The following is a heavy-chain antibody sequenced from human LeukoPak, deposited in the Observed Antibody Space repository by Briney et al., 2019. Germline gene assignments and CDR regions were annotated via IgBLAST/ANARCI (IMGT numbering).Heavy chain of an antibody. J-gene: IGHJ4*02. D-gene: IGHD6-13*01. CDR3: ARSPGIAAAEQYYFDY. V-gene: IGHV4-30-4*01. Sequence: SETLFLTCTVSGGSISSGDYYWSWIRQPPGKGLEWIGYIYYSRSTYYNPSLKSRVTISVDTSKNQFSLKLSSVTAADTAVYYCARSPGIAAAEQYYFDYWGQGTLVTVSS. CDR2: IYYSRST. CDR1: GGSISSGDYY.